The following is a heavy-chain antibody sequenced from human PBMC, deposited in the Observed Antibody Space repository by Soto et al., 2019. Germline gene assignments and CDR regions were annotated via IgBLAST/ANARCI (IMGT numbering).Heavy chain of an antibody. V-gene: IGHV2-5*02. Sequence: SGPTLVNPTQTLTLTCTFSAFSLSTGGVGVGWIRQPPGKALEWLALIYWDDDKRYSPSLKSRLTITKDTSKNQVVLTMTNMDPVDTATYYFAVTAINTGSDAFDIWGQGTMVTVSS. CDR1: AFSLSTGGVG. J-gene: IGHJ3*02. CDR3: AVTAINTGSDAFDI. CDR2: IYWDDDK. D-gene: IGHD2-21*02.